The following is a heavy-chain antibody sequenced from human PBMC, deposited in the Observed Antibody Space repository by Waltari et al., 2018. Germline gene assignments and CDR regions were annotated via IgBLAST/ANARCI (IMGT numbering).Heavy chain of an antibody. CDR2: ISVSDAT. D-gene: IGHD1-20*01. V-gene: IGHV3-23*01. Sequence: EVQVLESGGGLVQPGGSLRLSWQASGFTPVTHAINWVRQAPGKGLEWVSSISVSDATYYADSVKGRFTISRDYSDNTVYLQMDSLRADDTALYFCATPFYNWDDPLHSWGQGTPVTVSS. CDR3: ATPFYNWDDPLHS. CDR1: GFTPVTHA. J-gene: IGHJ1*01.